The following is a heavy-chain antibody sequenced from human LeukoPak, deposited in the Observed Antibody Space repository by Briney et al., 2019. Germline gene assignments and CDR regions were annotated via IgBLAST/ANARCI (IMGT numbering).Heavy chain of an antibody. Sequence: SEPLSLTCAVYGGSFSGYYWSWIRQPPGKGLEWIGEINHSGSTNYNPSLKSRVTISVGTSKNQFSLKLSSVTAADTAVYYCARARVWYSSGWRAFDIWGQGTMVTVSS. V-gene: IGHV4-34*01. CDR2: INHSGST. CDR3: ARARVWYSSGWRAFDI. CDR1: GGSFSGYY. D-gene: IGHD6-19*01. J-gene: IGHJ3*02.